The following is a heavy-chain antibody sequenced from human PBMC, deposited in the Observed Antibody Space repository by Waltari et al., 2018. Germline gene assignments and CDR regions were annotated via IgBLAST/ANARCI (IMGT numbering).Heavy chain of an antibody. CDR1: GYSISSGYY. J-gene: IGHJ4*02. Sequence: QVQLQESGPGLVKPSETLSLTCAVSGYSISSGYYWGWIRQPPGKGLEWIGSIYHSGSTYYNPSLKSRVTISVDTSKNQFSLKLSSVTAADTAVYYCARYSGSYYYFDYWGQGTLVTVS. V-gene: IGHV4-38-2*01. D-gene: IGHD1-26*01. CDR3: ARYSGSYYYFDY. CDR2: IYHSGST.